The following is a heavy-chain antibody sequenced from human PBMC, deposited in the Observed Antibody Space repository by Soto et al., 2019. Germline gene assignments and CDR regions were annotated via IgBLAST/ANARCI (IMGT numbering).Heavy chain of an antibody. J-gene: IGHJ5*02. Sequence: KTAETLSLTCSVSGGSISSGCYYWSWIRQHPGKGLEWIGYIYYSGSTYYNPSLKRRVTISVKTSKNQFSLKLSSVTAADTAVYYCARGRTYYDPWGQGTLVTVSS. CDR1: GGSISSGCYY. V-gene: IGHV4-31*03. CDR2: IYYSGST. D-gene: IGHD3-10*01. CDR3: ARGRTYYDP.